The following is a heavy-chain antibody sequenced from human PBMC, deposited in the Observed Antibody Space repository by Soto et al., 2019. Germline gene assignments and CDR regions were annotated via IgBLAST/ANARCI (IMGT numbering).Heavy chain of an antibody. CDR1: GGSISSINL. Sequence: SETLSLTCAVSGGSISSINLWSCVRQPPGKGLEWIGEIYQSGSTNYNPSLKSRVTISVDKSKNHFSLKLNSVTAADTAIYYCARTAGIAAAGTYFHHWSQGTLVTVYS. J-gene: IGHJ1*01. CDR2: IYQSGST. V-gene: IGHV4-4*02. D-gene: IGHD6-13*01. CDR3: ARTAGIAAAGTYFHH.